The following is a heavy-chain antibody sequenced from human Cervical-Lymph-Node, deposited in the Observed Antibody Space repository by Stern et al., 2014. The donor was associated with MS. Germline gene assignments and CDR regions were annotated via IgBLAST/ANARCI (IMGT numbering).Heavy chain of an antibody. CDR3: ARGVPVGATREPHFDY. CDR1: GYTFTSYY. J-gene: IGHJ4*02. Sequence: QVQLVQSGAEVKKPGASVKVSCKASGYTFTSYYMHWVRQAPGQGLEWMGIINPSGGSTSYAQKFQGRVTMTRDTSTSTVYMELSSLRSEDTAVYYCARGVPVGATREPHFDYWGQGTLVTVSS. D-gene: IGHD1-26*01. V-gene: IGHV1-46*01. CDR2: INPSGGST.